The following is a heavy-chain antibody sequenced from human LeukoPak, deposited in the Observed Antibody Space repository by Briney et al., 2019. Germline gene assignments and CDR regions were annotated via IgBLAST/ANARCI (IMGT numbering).Heavy chain of an antibody. V-gene: IGHV3-64D*06. Sequence: HPGGSLRLSCSASGFTFSSYAMHWVRQAPGKGLEYVSAISSNGGSTYYADSVKGGFTISRDNSKNTLYLQMSSLRAEDTAVYYCVKGPAAVRGVYYYYYGMDVWGQGTTVTVSS. CDR2: ISSNGGST. CDR3: VKGPAAVRGVYYYYYGMDV. D-gene: IGHD3-10*01. J-gene: IGHJ6*02. CDR1: GFTFSSYA.